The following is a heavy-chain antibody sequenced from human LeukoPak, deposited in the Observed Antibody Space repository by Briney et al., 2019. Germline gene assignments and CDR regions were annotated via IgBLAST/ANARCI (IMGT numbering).Heavy chain of an antibody. J-gene: IGHJ4*02. CDR3: AHRWGGGGATPFDY. D-gene: IGHD3-16*01. CDR2: IYWDDDK. CDR1: GFSLSTSGVG. V-gene: IGHV2-5*02. Sequence: SGPTLVNPTQTLTLTCTFSGFSLSTSGVGVGWIRQPPGKALEWPAVIYWDDDKRYSPSLKSRLTITKDTSKNQVVLTMTNMDPVDTATYYCAHRWGGGGATPFDYWGQGTLVTVSS.